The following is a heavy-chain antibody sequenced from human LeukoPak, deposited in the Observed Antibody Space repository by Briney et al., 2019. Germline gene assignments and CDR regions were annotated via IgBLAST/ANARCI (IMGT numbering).Heavy chain of an antibody. Sequence: HPGGSLRLSCTVSEFTFSSYEMNWVRQAPGKGLEWVSYISSSGSTVYYADSVKGRFTISRDNSKNTLYLQMNSLRAEDTAVYYCAKDAHNYYYYYMDVWGKGTTVTISS. CDR2: ISSSGSTV. CDR1: EFTFSSYE. V-gene: IGHV3-48*03. J-gene: IGHJ6*03. CDR3: AKDAHNYYYYYMDV.